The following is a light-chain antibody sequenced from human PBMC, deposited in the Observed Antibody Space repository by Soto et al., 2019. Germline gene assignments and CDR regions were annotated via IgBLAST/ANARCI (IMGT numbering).Light chain of an antibody. CDR2: GAS. CDR1: QGIIDY. V-gene: IGKV1-27*01. CDR3: QKYDSAPQT. J-gene: IGKJ1*01. Sequence: DIQMTQSPSSLSASVGDRVTITCRASQGIIDYLAWYQHKPGKPPKLLIYGASTLQSGVPSRFSGSGAGTDFSLTISSLQPEDVATYYCQKYDSAPQTFGPGTKVEIK.